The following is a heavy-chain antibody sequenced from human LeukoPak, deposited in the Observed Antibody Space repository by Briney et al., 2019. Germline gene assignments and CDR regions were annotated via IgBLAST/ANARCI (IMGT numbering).Heavy chain of an antibody. CDR2: ISTSTTTI. V-gene: IGHV3-48*01. Sequence: GGSLRLSCEASGFTFSSYSMNWVRQAPGKGLEWISYISTSTTTIYYANSVKGRFTISRDNAKKSLYLQMNSLRAEDTAVYYCARGDPYYYYYYYMDVWGKGTTVTVSS. CDR1: GFTFSSYS. D-gene: IGHD2-21*01. J-gene: IGHJ6*03. CDR3: ARGDPYYYYYYYMDV.